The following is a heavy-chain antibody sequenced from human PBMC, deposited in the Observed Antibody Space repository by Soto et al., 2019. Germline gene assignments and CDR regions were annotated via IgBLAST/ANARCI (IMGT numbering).Heavy chain of an antibody. D-gene: IGHD3-22*01. V-gene: IGHV3-15*01. CDR3: TTDPITMIVVVTIGLG. CDR1: GFTFSNAW. Sequence: EVQLVESGGGLVKPGGSLRLSCAASGFTFSNAWMSWVRQAPGKGLEWVGRIKSKTDGGTTDYAAPVKGRFTISRDDSKNTLYLQMNSLKTEDTAVYYCTTDPITMIVVVTIGLGWGQGTLVTVSS. CDR2: IKSKTDGGTT. J-gene: IGHJ4*02.